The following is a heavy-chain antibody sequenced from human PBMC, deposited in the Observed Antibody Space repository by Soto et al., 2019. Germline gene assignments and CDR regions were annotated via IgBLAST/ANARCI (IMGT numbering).Heavy chain of an antibody. CDR2: ISAYNGNT. J-gene: IGHJ6*02. Sequence: ASVKVSCKASGYTFTSYGISWVRQAPGQGLEWMGWISAYNGNTNYAQKLQGRVTMTTDTSTSTAYMELRSLRSDDTAVFYCARDPGGGATWENYYYYGMDVWGQGTTVTVS. D-gene: IGHD1-26*01. V-gene: IGHV1-18*04. CDR3: ARDPGGGATWENYYYYGMDV. CDR1: GYTFTSYG.